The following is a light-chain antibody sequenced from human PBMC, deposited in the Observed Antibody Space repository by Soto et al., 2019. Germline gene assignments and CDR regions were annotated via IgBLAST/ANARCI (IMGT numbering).Light chain of an antibody. CDR3: HQRQSWPRT. CDR2: LAS. J-gene: IGKJ1*01. CDR1: QAVNTR. Sequence: EIVLTQSPATPSSFPCDRVTLSCRASQAVNTRLAWYQHKPGQAPRLLIYLASNRAAGVPARFSGSGSGTDFTLTISDVEPEDFAVYYCHQRQSWPRTFGQGTKVDIK. V-gene: IGKV3-11*01.